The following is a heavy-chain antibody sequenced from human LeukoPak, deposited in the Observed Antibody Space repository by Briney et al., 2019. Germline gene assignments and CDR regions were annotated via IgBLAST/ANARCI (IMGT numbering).Heavy chain of an antibody. J-gene: IGHJ4*02. CDR3: ARLGSGSSGWYP. CDR1: GGSISGHY. V-gene: IGHV4-4*09. Sequence: SETLSLTCTVSGGSISGHYWSWIRQPPGKGLEWIGYIYTSGSTNYNPSLKSRVTISVDTSKNQFSLKLSSVTAADTAVYYCARLGSGSSGWYPWGQGTLVTVSS. CDR2: IYTSGST. D-gene: IGHD6-19*01.